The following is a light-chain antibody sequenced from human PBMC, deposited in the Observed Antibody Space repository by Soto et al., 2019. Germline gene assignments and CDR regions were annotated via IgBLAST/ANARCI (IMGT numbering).Light chain of an antibody. CDR1: QSISSN. CDR3: QQYNDWPMWT. Sequence: EIVMTQSPATLSVSPGERATLSCRASQSISSNLAWYQQKPGQAPRLLISAASTRATGVPARFSGSGSGTEFTLTISSLQSEDCAAYYCQQYNDWPMWTFGQGTKLEIK. CDR2: AAS. J-gene: IGKJ1*01. V-gene: IGKV3-15*01.